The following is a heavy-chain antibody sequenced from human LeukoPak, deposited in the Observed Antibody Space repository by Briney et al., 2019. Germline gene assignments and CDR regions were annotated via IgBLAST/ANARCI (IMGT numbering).Heavy chain of an antibody. J-gene: IGHJ4*02. V-gene: IGHV1-46*01. Sequence: ASVKVSCKASGYTFTGYYIHWVRQPPGQGLEWMGIINPRGDSTSYAQKFQGRVTMTRDMSTSTVYMELSSLRSEDTAVYYCARESPYYETTLPGFDYWGQGTLVTVSS. CDR3: ARESPYYETTLPGFDY. CDR1: GYTFTGYY. CDR2: INPRGDST. D-gene: IGHD3-22*01.